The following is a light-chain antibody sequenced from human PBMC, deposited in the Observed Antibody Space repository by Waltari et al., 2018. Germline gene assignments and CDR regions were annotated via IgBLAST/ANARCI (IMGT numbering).Light chain of an antibody. J-gene: IGKJ4*01. CDR2: DAS. CDR3: QQYHSVPLT. Sequence: DLHMTQSPSPLSAPVGARVPITCQASQDIKQSLNRFHQKPGKAPEVLIFDASNSQTGAPSRFSGSGSGTDFTFTISSLQPEDMGTYYCQQYHSVPLTFGGGTKVEIK. V-gene: IGKV1-33*01. CDR1: QDIKQS.